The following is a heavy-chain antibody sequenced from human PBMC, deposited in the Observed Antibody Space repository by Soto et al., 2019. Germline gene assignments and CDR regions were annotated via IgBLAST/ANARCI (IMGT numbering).Heavy chain of an antibody. D-gene: IGHD6-13*01. V-gene: IGHV1-69*13. CDR3: ARDLYEFAAGTFYHYGMAV. CDR1: GGTFSSYA. Sequence: SVKVSCKASGGTFSSYAISWVRQAPGQGLEWMGGIIPIFGTANYAQKFQGRVTITADESTSTAYMELSSLRSEDTAVYYCARDLYEFAAGTFYHYGMAVWGQGTTVTVSS. CDR2: IIPIFGTA. J-gene: IGHJ6*02.